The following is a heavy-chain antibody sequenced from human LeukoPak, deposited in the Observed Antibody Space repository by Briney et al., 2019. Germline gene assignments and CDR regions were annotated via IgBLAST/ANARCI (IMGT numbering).Heavy chain of an antibody. CDR3: AKFSTYYDILTGRTDAFDI. CDR1: GFTVSSNY. CDR2: IYSDGTT. D-gene: IGHD3-9*01. V-gene: IGHV3-53*01. Sequence: GGSLRLSCIPSGFTVSSNYMSWVRQAPGKGLEWVSVIYSDGTTYYADSVKGRFTISRDNSKNTLYLQMNSLRAEDTAVYYCAKFSTYYDILTGRTDAFDIWGQGTMVTVSS. J-gene: IGHJ3*02.